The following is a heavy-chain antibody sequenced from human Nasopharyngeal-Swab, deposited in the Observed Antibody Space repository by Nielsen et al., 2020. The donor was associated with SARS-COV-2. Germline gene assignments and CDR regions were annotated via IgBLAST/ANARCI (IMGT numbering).Heavy chain of an antibody. CDR1: GFTFSTYA. V-gene: IGHV3-23*01. CDR2: ISGSGGST. J-gene: IGHJ4*02. Sequence: GGSLRLSCAASGFTFSTYAMYWVRQPPAKGLEWVSIISGSGGSTYYADSVKDRFTISRDNSKNTLYLQMNSLRAEDTAVYYCARYDDYYDSSGYAYWGQGTLVTVSS. D-gene: IGHD3-22*01. CDR3: ARYDDYYDSSGYAY.